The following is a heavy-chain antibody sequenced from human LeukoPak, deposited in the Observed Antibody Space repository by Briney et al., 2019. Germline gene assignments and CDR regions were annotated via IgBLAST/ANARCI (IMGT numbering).Heavy chain of an antibody. CDR1: GFTFRSHW. D-gene: IGHD6-19*01. J-gene: IGHJ1*01. CDR3: AKGPRGIAVAGTPEYFQY. CDR2: ISDDGSNT. V-gene: IGHV3-74*01. Sequence: GGSLRLSCVASGFTFRSHWMHWVRQAPGKGLVWVSRISDDGSNTNYADSVKGRFTISRDNAKNSLYLQMNSLRAEDTALYYCAKGPRGIAVAGTPEYFQYWGQGTLVTVSS.